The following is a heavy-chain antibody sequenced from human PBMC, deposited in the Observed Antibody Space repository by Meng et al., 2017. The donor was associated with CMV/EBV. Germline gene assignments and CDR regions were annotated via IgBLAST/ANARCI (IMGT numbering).Heavy chain of an antibody. CDR1: GGSISSYY. CDR3: ARGHDFWSGYLPSYYYYGMDV. CDR2: IYYSGST. Sequence: SETLSLTCTVSGGSISSYYWSWIRQPPGKGLEWIGYIYYSGSTNCNPSLKSRVTISVDTSKNQFSLKLSSVTAADTAVYYCARGHDFWSGYLPSYYYYGMDVWGQGTTVTVSS. J-gene: IGHJ6*02. V-gene: IGHV4-59*01. D-gene: IGHD3-3*01.